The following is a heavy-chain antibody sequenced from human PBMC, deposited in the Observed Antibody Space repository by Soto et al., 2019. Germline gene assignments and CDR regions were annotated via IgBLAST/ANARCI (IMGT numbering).Heavy chain of an antibody. CDR1: GGSISSYY. D-gene: IGHD6-13*01. Sequence: SETLSLTCTVSGGSISSYYWSWIRQPPGKGLEWIGHIYYSGSTNYNPSLKSRVTISVDTSKNQFSLKLSSVTAADTAVYYCARDRLQLLYWGQGALVTVSS. J-gene: IGHJ4*02. CDR3: ARDRLQLLY. CDR2: IYYSGST. V-gene: IGHV4-59*01.